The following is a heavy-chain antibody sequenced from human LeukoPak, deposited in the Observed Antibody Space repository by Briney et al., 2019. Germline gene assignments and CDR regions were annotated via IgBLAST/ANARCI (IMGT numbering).Heavy chain of an antibody. D-gene: IGHD3-10*01. CDR1: GGSISSYY. V-gene: IGHV4-59*12. Sequence: SETLSLTCTVSGGSISSYYWGWIRQPPGKGLEWIGYIYYSGSTYYNPSLKSRVTISVDTSKNQFSLKLSSVTAADTAVYYCARGITMVRGAANWFDPWGQGTLVTVSS. CDR2: IYYSGST. CDR3: ARGITMVRGAANWFDP. J-gene: IGHJ5*02.